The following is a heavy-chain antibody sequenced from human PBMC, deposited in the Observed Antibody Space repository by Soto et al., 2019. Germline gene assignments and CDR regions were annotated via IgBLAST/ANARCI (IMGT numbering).Heavy chain of an antibody. Sequence: SGPTLVNPTQTLTLTFTFSGFSLSTSGVGVGWIRQPPGKALEWLALIYWNDDKRYSPSLKSRLTITKDTSKNQVVLTMTNMDPVDTATYYCAHATDYYDSSGYYWYNWFDPWGQGTLVTVSS. D-gene: IGHD3-22*01. CDR2: IYWNDDK. CDR1: GFSLSTSGVG. V-gene: IGHV2-5*01. J-gene: IGHJ5*02. CDR3: AHATDYYDSSGYYWYNWFDP.